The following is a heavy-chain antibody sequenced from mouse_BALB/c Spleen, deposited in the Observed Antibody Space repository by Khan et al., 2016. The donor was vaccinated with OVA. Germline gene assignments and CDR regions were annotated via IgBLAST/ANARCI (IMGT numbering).Heavy chain of an antibody. CDR2: INTYTGEP. CDR3: ARAASYWYFDV. Sequence: LVESGPELKKPGETVKISCKASGYTFTNYGMNWVKQAPGKGLKWMGWINTYTGEPTYTGDFKGRFAFSLETSASTAYLQINNLKNEDMATYFCARAASYWYFDVWGAGTTVTVSS. CDR1: GYTFTNYG. J-gene: IGHJ1*01. V-gene: IGHV9-1*02.